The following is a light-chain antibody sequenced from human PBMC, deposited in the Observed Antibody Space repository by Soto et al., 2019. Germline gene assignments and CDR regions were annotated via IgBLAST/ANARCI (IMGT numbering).Light chain of an antibody. CDR1: RSNIGAGYV. CDR3: QCFDRNLTSSL. V-gene: IGLV1-40*01. Sequence: QSVLTQPPSVSGAPGQRVTISCTGSRSNIGAGYVVHWYQQLPGTAPKLLIYSNDNRPSGVPDRFSGSTSGSSASLAISGLQAEDEADYYCQCFDRNLTSSLFGGGTKLTVL. J-gene: IGLJ3*02. CDR2: SND.